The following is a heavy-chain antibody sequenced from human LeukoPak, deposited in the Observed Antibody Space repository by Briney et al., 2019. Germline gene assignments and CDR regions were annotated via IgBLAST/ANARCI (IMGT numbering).Heavy chain of an antibody. V-gene: IGHV4-34*01. CDR2: INHSGSI. CDR1: GGSFSGYY. Sequence: SETLSLTCAVYGGSFSGYYWSWIRQPPGKGLEWIGEINHSGSINYNPSLKSRVTILVDTSKNQFSLKLSSVTAADTAVYYCARGRAVNWSPYYFDYWGQGTLVTVSS. CDR3: ARGRAVNWSPYYFDY. J-gene: IGHJ4*02. D-gene: IGHD1-1*01.